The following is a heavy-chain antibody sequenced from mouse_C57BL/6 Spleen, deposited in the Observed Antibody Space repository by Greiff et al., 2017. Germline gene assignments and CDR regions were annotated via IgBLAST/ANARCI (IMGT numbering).Heavy chain of an antibody. CDR1: GYTFTDYN. J-gene: IGHJ2*01. D-gene: IGHD1-1*01. V-gene: IGHV1-18*01. CDR2: INPNNGGT. CDR3: ARSGYGSSYDLGY. Sequence: VQLQQSGPELVKPGASVQIPCKASGYTFTDYNMDWVKQSHGKSLEWIGDINPNNGGTIYNQTVKGTATLTVDKSSSTAYMELRSLTSEDTAVYYCARSGYGSSYDLGYWGQGTTLTVSS.